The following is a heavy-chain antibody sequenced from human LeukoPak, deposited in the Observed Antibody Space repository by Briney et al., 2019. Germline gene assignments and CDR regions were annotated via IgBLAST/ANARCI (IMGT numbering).Heavy chain of an antibody. CDR1: GFTFDDYA. CDR2: ISWNSGSI. Sequence: PGRSLRLSCAASGFTFDDYAMHWVRQAPGKGLEWVSGISWNSGSIGYADSVKGRFTISRDNAKNSLYLQMNSLRAEDTALYYCASSPEVVPAGPYYYGMDVRGQGTTVTVSS. V-gene: IGHV3-9*01. J-gene: IGHJ6*02. CDR3: ASSPEVVPAGPYYYGMDV. D-gene: IGHD2-2*01.